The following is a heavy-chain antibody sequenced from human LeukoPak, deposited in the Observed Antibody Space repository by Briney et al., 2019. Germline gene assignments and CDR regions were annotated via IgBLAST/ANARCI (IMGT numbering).Heavy chain of an antibody. Sequence: GESLKISCKASGYTFTNYWIGWVRQMPGKGLEWMGIIYPGDSDTRYSPSFQGQVTISADKSISTAYLQWSSLKASDTAMYYCARGPLEYFNVEWFDPWGQGTLVTVSS. CDR1: GYTFTNYW. CDR2: IYPGDSDT. D-gene: IGHD3-9*01. V-gene: IGHV5-51*01. J-gene: IGHJ5*02. CDR3: ARGPLEYFNVEWFDP.